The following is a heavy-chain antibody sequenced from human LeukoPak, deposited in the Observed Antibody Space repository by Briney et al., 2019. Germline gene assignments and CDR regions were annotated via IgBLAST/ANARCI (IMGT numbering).Heavy chain of an antibody. J-gene: IGHJ6*02. CDR3: AREQTYYFGSQTSTLDV. Sequence: SETLSLTCTFSGASISTGGYYWTWIRQPPGEGLEWIGYIYYTGSVDYNPSLKSRLTISLDTSKNQFSLKLSSVTAADTAVYYCAREQTYYFGSQTSTLDVWGQGTAVTVSS. CDR2: IYYTGSV. D-gene: IGHD3-10*01. CDR1: GASISTGGYY. V-gene: IGHV4-31*03.